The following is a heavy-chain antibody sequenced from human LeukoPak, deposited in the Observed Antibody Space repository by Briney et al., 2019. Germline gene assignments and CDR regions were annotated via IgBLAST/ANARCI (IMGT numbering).Heavy chain of an antibody. Sequence: GGSLRLSCAASGFTFSSYAMTWVRQAPGKGLEWVANIRGDASRLYYVDSVKGRFTISRDNAKNSLYLQMSNLRAEDTSVYYCARDRNYCSSDRCYDVFDIWGQGTMVTVSS. CDR1: GFTFSSYA. V-gene: IGHV3-7*01. J-gene: IGHJ3*02. D-gene: IGHD6-19*01. CDR3: ARDRNYCSSDRCYDVFDI. CDR2: IRGDASRL.